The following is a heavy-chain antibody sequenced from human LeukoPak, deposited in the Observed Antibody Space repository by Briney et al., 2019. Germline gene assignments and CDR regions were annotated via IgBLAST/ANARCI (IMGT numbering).Heavy chain of an antibody. CDR1: GFTFSSYA. D-gene: IGHD3-16*01. CDR2: ISGSGGST. V-gene: IGHV3-23*01. Sequence: GGSLRLSCAASGFTFSSYAMSWVRQAPGKGLELVSAISGSGGSTYYADSVKGRFTISRDNSKNTLYLQMKSLRAEDTAVYYCAKGNYDYVWGEFDYWGQGTLVTVSS. CDR3: AKGNYDYVWGEFDY. J-gene: IGHJ4*02.